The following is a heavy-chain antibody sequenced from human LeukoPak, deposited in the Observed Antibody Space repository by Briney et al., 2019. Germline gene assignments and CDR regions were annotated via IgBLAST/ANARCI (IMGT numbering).Heavy chain of an antibody. V-gene: IGHV4-61*02. Sequence: PSQTLSLTCTVSGGSISSGSYYWSWIRQPAGKELEWIGRIYTSGSTNYNPSLKSRVTISVDTSKNQFSLKLSSVTAADTAVYYCARARETHYYYYYMDVWGKGTTVTVSS. CDR2: IYTSGST. CDR1: GGSISSGSYY. CDR3: ARARETHYYYYYMDV. J-gene: IGHJ6*03. D-gene: IGHD1-26*01.